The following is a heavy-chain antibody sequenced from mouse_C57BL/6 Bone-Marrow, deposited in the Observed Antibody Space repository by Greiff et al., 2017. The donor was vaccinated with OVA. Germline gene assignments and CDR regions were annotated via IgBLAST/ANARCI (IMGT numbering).Heavy chain of an antibody. CDR2: IRLKSDNYAT. CDR1: GFTFSNYW. D-gene: IGHD4-1*01. J-gene: IGHJ3*01. V-gene: IGHV6-3*01. CDR3: TEGLGPPAY. Sequence: EVQRVESGGGLVQPGGSMKLSCVASGFTFSNYWMNWVRQSPEKGLEWVAQIRLKSDNYATHYAESVKGRFTISRDDSKSSVYLQMNNLRAEDTGIYYCTEGLGPPAYWGQGTLVTVSA.